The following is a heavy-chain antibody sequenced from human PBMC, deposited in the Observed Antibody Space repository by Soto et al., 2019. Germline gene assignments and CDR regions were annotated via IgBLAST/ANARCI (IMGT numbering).Heavy chain of an antibody. Sequence: ASVKVSCKASGGTFSGYAISWVRQAPGQGLEWMGGIIPMFATPNYAQRFQDRVTITADESTSTAYMELSSLRSDDTAVYYCARDGSSRLNWFDPWGQGTLVTVSS. J-gene: IGHJ5*02. D-gene: IGHD2-15*01. V-gene: IGHV1-69*13. CDR1: GGTFSGYA. CDR2: IIPMFATP. CDR3: ARDGSSRLNWFDP.